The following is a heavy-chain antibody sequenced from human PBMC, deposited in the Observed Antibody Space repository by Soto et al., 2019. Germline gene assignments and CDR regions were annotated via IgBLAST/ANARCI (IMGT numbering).Heavy chain of an antibody. Sequence: GGSLRLSCAASGFTVSSKYMTWVRQAPGKGLEWVSLIQSGGTTYYADSVKGRFTISRDTSENTLHLQMDSLRVEDTAAYYCARDDVLCDGGRCYGIPLDVWGIGTTVTVSS. J-gene: IGHJ6*04. CDR3: ARDDVLCDGGRCYGIPLDV. CDR2: IQSGGTT. V-gene: IGHV3-66*01. CDR1: GFTVSSKY. D-gene: IGHD2-15*01.